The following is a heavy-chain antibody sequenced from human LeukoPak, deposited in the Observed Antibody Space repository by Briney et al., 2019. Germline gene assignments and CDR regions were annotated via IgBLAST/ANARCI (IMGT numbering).Heavy chain of an antibody. V-gene: IGHV3-48*04. Sequence: GGSLRLSCAASGFTFSTYSMNWVRQAPGKGLEWVSYISSSSNTIYYADSVKGRFTISRDNAKNSLYLQMNSLRAEDTAVYYCASDSLRPYWGQGTLVTVSS. CDR2: ISSSSNTI. CDR1: GFTFSTYS. CDR3: ASDSLRPY. J-gene: IGHJ4*02.